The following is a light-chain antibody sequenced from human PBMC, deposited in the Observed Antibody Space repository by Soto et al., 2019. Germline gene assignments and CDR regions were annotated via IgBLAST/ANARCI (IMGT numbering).Light chain of an antibody. CDR2: EVS. Sequence: QSVLTQPPSAAGSPGQSITIFCTGTSSDVGAYDYVSWYQQHPGKAPKFIIYEVSRRPSGVPNRFSGSKSGNTASLTVSGLQPEDEADYYCSSYAGSNNYVFGTGTKVTVL. CDR1: SSDVGAYDY. V-gene: IGLV2-8*01. J-gene: IGLJ1*01. CDR3: SSYAGSNNYV.